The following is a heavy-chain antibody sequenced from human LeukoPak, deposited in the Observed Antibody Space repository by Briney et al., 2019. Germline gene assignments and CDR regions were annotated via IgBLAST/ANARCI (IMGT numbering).Heavy chain of an antibody. Sequence: PLETPCLTCAVSGGSISSSNWCSWVRQPPRKGLEWIVEIYHSGSTNYNPSLTDRVTISGDKSKNQFSLKLSSVTAADTAVYYCARGGYCSSTSCYKDWFDPWGPGILDPVSS. CDR3: ARGGYCSSTSCYKDWFDP. J-gene: IGHJ5*02. CDR1: GGSISSSNW. D-gene: IGHD2-2*02. V-gene: IGHV4-4*03. CDR2: IYHSGST.